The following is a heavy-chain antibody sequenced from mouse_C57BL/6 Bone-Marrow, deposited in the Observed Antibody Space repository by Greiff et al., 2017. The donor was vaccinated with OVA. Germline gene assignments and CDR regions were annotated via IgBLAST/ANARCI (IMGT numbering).Heavy chain of an antibody. J-gene: IGHJ2*01. D-gene: IGHD2-4*01. Sequence: VQLKESGPELVKPGASVKISCKASGYSFTGYYMNWVKQSPEKSLEWIGEINPSTGGTTYNQKFKAKATLTVDKSSSTAYMQLKSLTSEDSAVYYCARYDYDALFDYWGQGTTLTVSS. V-gene: IGHV1-42*01. CDR3: ARYDYDALFDY. CDR2: INPSTGGT. CDR1: GYSFTGYY.